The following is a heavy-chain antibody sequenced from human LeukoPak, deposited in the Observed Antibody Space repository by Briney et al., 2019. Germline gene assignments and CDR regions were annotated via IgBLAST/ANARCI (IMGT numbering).Heavy chain of an antibody. J-gene: IGHJ4*02. CDR1: GGSFSGYY. Sequence: KPSETLSLTCAVYGGSFSGYYWSWIRQPPGKGLEWFGEINHSGSTNYNPSLKSRVTISVDTSKNQFSLKLSSVTAADTAVYYCARGLGYSYGHRPLDYWGQGTLVTVSS. D-gene: IGHD5-18*01. CDR2: INHSGST. CDR3: ARGLGYSYGHRPLDY. V-gene: IGHV4-34*01.